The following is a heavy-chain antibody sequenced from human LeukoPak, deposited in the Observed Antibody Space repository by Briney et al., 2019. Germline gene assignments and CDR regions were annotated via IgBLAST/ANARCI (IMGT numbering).Heavy chain of an antibody. D-gene: IGHD3-22*01. V-gene: IGHV3-48*03. CDR2: ISGSGSIT. CDR3: AGTYDTSGYRPYGMDV. CDR1: GFMFNSYQ. Sequence: GGSLRLSCEASGFMFNSYQMNWVRQAPGKGLEWISYISGSGSITYYADSVQGRFTISRGSAKNSLYLQMNSLRAEDTAVYFCAGTYDTSGYRPYGMDVWGPGTTVIVSS. J-gene: IGHJ6*02.